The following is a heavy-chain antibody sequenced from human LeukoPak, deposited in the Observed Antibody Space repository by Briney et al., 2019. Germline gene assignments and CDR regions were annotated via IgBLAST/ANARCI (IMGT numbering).Heavy chain of an antibody. J-gene: IGHJ4*02. CDR1: GIAASGNY. CDR2: ISINTNT. Sequence: PGGSLTLSCAASGIAASGNYMSWVRQTPGNGLEWVSFISINTNTFYADSVRGRCTISRDTSKNTLLLHMSSLREEDSPVYYCGISQTRAHLFESWGQGTLVTVSS. V-gene: IGHV3-53*01. CDR3: GISQTRAHLFES.